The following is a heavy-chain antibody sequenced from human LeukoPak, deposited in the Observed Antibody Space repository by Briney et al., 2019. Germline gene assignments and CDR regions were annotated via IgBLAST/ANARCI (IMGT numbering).Heavy chain of an antibody. CDR3: ARRGHGSSWYFFDY. Sequence: GESLKISCKASGYSFTDYWIGWVRQMPGKGLEWRGIFYAGGSESRYSPSFQGQVPISVDKSISTASLQWSSLKASDTAMYYCARRGHGSSWYFFDYWGQGTLVTVSS. V-gene: IGHV5-51*01. D-gene: IGHD6-13*01. CDR1: GYSFTDYW. CDR2: FYAGGSES. J-gene: IGHJ4*02.